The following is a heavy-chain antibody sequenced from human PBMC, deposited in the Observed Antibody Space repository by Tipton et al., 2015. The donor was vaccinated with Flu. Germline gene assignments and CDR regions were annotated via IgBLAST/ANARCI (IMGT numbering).Heavy chain of an antibody. CDR1: GFTFDDYA. D-gene: IGHD3-10*01. CDR3: VRGGVIRKRIWYFDY. CDR2: ISWNGGYV. Sequence: SLRLSCAASGFTFDDYAIHWVRQAPGRGLEWVAGISWNGGYVGYVDSVKGRFTISRENAKNSLYLQMGSLRAEDTALYYCVRGGVIRKRIWYFDYWGQGTLVTVSS. J-gene: IGHJ4*02. V-gene: IGHV3-9*01.